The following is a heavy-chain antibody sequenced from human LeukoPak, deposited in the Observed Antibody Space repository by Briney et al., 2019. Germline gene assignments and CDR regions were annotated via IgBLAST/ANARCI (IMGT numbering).Heavy chain of an antibody. CDR3: AKDVVAPYYMDV. Sequence: GGSLRLSCAASGFTSSSYGMHWVRQAPGKGLEWVAFIRCDGSNKYYADSVKGRFTISRDNSKNTLYLQMNSLRAEDTAVYYCAKDVVAPYYMDVWGKGTTVTISS. CDR1: GFTSSSYG. CDR2: IRCDGSNK. D-gene: IGHD2-2*01. J-gene: IGHJ6*03. V-gene: IGHV3-30*02.